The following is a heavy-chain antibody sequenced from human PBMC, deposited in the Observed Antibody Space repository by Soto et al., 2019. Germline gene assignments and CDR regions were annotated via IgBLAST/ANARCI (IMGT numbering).Heavy chain of an antibody. J-gene: IGHJ6*02. D-gene: IGHD2-2*01. CDR3: AREGPDIVVVPAARRRSYGLDV. V-gene: IGHV3-33*01. CDR2: MWYDGSNK. Sequence: QVQLVESGGGVVQPGRSLRLSCAASGFTFSSYGMHWVRQAPGKGLEWVAVMWYDGSNKYYADSVKGRFTISRDNSKNTLYLQMNSLRAEDTAVYYCAREGPDIVVVPAARRRSYGLDVWGQGTTVTVSS. CDR1: GFTFSSYG.